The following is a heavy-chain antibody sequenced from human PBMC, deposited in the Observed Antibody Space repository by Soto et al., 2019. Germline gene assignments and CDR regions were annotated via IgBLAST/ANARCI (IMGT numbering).Heavy chain of an antibody. CDR1: GYTFTSNV. Sequence: ASVKVSCKASGYTFTSNVIHWVRQAPGQRLEWMGWINAGNGNTKYSQKFQGRVTITRDTSASTAYMELSSLRSEDTAVYYCARGLTGNNNWFDPWGQGTLVTVSS. J-gene: IGHJ5*02. D-gene: IGHD7-27*01. CDR2: INAGNGNT. CDR3: ARGLTGNNNWFDP. V-gene: IGHV1-3*01.